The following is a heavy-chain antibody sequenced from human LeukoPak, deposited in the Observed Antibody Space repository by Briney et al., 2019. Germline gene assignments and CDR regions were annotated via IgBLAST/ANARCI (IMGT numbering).Heavy chain of an antibody. CDR3: ARLYLPATRFDY. D-gene: IGHD5-24*01. Sequence: SETLSLTWAVYGGSFSGYYWSWIRQPPGKGLEWIGEINHSGSTNYNPSLKSGVTISVATSTNQFSLTLTSVTAADTAVYYCARLYLPATRFDYWGQGTLVTVTS. J-gene: IGHJ4*02. V-gene: IGHV4-34*01. CDR2: INHSGST. CDR1: GGSFSGYY.